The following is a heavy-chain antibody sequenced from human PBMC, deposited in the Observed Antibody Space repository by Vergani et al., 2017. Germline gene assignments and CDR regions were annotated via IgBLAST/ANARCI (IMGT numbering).Heavy chain of an antibody. Sequence: QVQLVQSGAEVKKPGSSVKVSCKASGGTFSSYTISWVRQAPGQGLEWMGGIIPIFGTANYAQNFQGRVTLTADESTSTAYMELSSLKSEDTAVYYCARDPGGSAYNDYHYYGMDVWGQGTTVTVSS. D-gene: IGHD2-21*01. V-gene: IGHV1-69*12. CDR3: ARDPGGSAYNDYHYYGMDV. CDR1: GGTFSSYT. J-gene: IGHJ6*02. CDR2: IIPIFGTA.